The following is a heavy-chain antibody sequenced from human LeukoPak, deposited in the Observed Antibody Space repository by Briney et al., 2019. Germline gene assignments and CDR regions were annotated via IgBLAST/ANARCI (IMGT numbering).Heavy chain of an antibody. J-gene: IGHJ3*02. D-gene: IGHD5-18*01. CDR3: AKALGYRYGPNDAFDI. CDR2: ISGSGDST. Sequence: GGSLRLSCAASGFTFSSYAMSWVRQAPGKGLEWVSAISGSGDSTYSTDSVTGRFTISRDNSKNTLYLQMNSLRAEDTAVYYCAKALGYRYGPNDAFDIWGQGTMVTVSS. CDR1: GFTFSSYA. V-gene: IGHV3-23*01.